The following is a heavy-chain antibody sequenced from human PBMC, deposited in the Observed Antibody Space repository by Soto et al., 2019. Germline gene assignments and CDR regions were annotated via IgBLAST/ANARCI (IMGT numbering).Heavy chain of an antibody. CDR1: GYSFTNFH. J-gene: IGHJ4*02. Sequence: QVQLSQFGAEVKKPGASVKVSCKASGYSFTNFHIHWVRQAPGQGLEWMGMIDPSGGITRDAQRVEGRMSRTRDASTNTVYMELRSMTSEDTAVYYGARDAIGHDNYETIGYYFDHWGQGTLVTVSS. CDR3: ARDAIGHDNYETIGYYFDH. CDR2: IDPSGGIT. V-gene: IGHV1-46*01. D-gene: IGHD3-22*01.